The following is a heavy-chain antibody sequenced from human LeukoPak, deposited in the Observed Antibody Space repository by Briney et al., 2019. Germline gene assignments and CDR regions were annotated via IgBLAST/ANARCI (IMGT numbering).Heavy chain of an antibody. CDR1: GYTFTIYY. CDR2: INPSGGST. V-gene: IGHV1-46*01. Sequence: ASVKVSCKASGYTFTIYYTHWVRQAPGQGLEWMGIINPSGGSTSYAQKFQGRVTMTRDTSTSTVYMELSSLRSEDTAVYYCARDFPNYDILAGYHTYYLDYWGQGTLVTVSS. D-gene: IGHD3-9*01. J-gene: IGHJ4*02. CDR3: ARDFPNYDILAGYHTYYLDY.